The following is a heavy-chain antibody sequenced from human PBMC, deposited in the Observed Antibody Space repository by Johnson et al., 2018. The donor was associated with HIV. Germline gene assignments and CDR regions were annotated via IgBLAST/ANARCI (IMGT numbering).Heavy chain of an antibody. V-gene: IGHV3-33*01. D-gene: IGHD1-26*01. CDR2: IWYDGSNK. CDR3: AREGELDAFDV. Sequence: QMQLVESGGGLVQPGGSLRLSCAASGFTFSSYGMHWVRQAPGKGLAWVAVIWYDGSNKYYADSVKGRFTISRDNAKNSLFLQMNSLRAEDTAVYYCAREGELDAFDVWGQGTMVTVSS. CDR1: GFTFSSYG. J-gene: IGHJ3*01.